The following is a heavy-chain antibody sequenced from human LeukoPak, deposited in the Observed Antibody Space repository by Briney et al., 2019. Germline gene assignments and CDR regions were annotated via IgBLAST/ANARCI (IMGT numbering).Heavy chain of an antibody. CDR2: IIPIFGTA. CDR3: ARDLGGSGWYYFDY. CDR1: GGTFSSYA. D-gene: IGHD6-19*01. J-gene: IGHJ4*02. V-gene: IGHV1-69*06. Sequence: GASVKVSCKASGGTFSSYAISWVRQAPEQGLEWMGGIIPIFGTANYAQKFQGRVTITADKSTSTAYMELSSLRSEDTAVYYCARDLGGSGWYYFDYWGQGTLVTVSS.